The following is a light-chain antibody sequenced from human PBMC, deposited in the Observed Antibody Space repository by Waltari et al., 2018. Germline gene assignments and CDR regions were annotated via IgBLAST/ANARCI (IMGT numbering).Light chain of an antibody. CDR2: GAS. CDR1: QSVSSN. J-gene: IGKJ1*01. Sequence: TQSPATLSVSPGYRATLSCRASQSVSSNLVWYQQKPGQAPRPLIYGASTRATGIPARCSGSGSATDFTLTISSMQSEEFAVYYCQQYNNWPPWTFGQGTKVEIK. V-gene: IGKV3-15*01. CDR3: QQYNNWPPWT.